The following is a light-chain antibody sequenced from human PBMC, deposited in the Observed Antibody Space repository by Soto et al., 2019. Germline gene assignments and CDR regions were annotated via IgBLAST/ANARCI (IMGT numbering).Light chain of an antibody. CDR1: QSISRY. V-gene: IGKV1-39*01. CDR2: ATS. Sequence: DIQMTHSPSSLSASVLYIVTISCRASQSISRYLNWYQQKPGLVPKLLIYATSTLQSGVPSRFSGSGSETDFTLTISSLQPEDFATYSCQQSYSTTWTFGQGTKVDIK. J-gene: IGKJ1*01. CDR3: QQSYSTTWT.